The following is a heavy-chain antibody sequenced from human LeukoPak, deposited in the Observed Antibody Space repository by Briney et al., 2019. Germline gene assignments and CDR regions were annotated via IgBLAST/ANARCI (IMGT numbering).Heavy chain of an antibody. Sequence: SETLSLTCAVSGYSLSSGYYWVLIRQPPREGLEWIGSIYHSGSTYYNPSLKSRVTISVDTSKNQFSLKLSSVTAADTAVYYCARGGAATGNFDYWGQGTLVTVSS. J-gene: IGHJ4*02. CDR1: GYSLSSGYY. D-gene: IGHD2-15*01. CDR3: ARGGAATGNFDY. CDR2: IYHSGST. V-gene: IGHV4-38-2*01.